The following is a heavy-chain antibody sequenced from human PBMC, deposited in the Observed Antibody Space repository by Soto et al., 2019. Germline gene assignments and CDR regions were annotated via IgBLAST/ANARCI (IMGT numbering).Heavy chain of an antibody. CDR3: ARLPEVVAAPEVKYYYYMDV. CDR1: GGSISSYY. Sequence: SETLSLTCTVSGGSISSYYWSWIRQPPGKGLEWIGYIYYSGSTNYNPSLKSRVTISVDTSKNQFSLKLSSVTAADTAVYYCARLPEVVAAPEVKYYYYMDVWGKGTTVTVSS. V-gene: IGHV4-59*08. J-gene: IGHJ6*03. D-gene: IGHD2-15*01. CDR2: IYYSGST.